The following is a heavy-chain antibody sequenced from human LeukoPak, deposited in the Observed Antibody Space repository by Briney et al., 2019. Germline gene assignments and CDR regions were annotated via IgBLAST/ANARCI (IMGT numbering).Heavy chain of an antibody. D-gene: IGHD6-13*01. Sequence: GGSLRPSCGSCVFTFSRWWMTWARHAPGKGLEGVANIKQDGSEKYYMATVKGRFNISRDNAKNSLYLQMNSLRAEDTAVYYCARVSIAAAGSDYWGQGTLVTVSS. J-gene: IGHJ4*02. CDR2: IKQDGSEK. CDR3: ARVSIAAAGSDY. CDR1: VFTFSRWW. V-gene: IGHV3-7*01.